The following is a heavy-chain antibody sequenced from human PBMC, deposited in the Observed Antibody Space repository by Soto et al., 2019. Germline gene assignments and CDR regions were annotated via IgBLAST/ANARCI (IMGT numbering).Heavy chain of an antibody. CDR3: AADKSTLHYYYYGMDV. CDR2: IVVGSGNT. J-gene: IGHJ6*02. CDR1: GFTFTSSA. Sequence: SVKVSCKASGFTFTSSAVQWGRQARGQRLEWIGWIVVGSGNTNYAQKFQERVTITRDMSTSTAYMELSSLRSEDTAVYYCAADKSTLHYYYYGMDVWGQGTTVTVSS. V-gene: IGHV1-58*01.